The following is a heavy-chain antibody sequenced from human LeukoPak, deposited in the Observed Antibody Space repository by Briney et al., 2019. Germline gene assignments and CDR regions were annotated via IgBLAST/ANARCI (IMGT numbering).Heavy chain of an antibody. V-gene: IGHV3-23*01. CDR2: IGGSGTRT. J-gene: IGHJ3*02. D-gene: IGHD2-15*01. CDR3: AKEDCSGGSCYSGAFDI. Sequence: GGSLRLSCSASGFTFTTYGMNWVRQAPGKGLEWVSGIGGSGTRTYYADSVKGRFTISRDNSKNTLYLQMNSLRAEDTAVYYCAKEDCSGGSCYSGAFDIWGQGTMVTVSS. CDR1: GFTFTTYG.